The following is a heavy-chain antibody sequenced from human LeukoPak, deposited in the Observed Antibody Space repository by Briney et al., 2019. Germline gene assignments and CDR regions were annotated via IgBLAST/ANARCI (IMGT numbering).Heavy chain of an antibody. CDR3: ARETATVTTAFDI. Sequence: ASVQVSFKASGYPFTGYYLYWVRQAPGQGLECMAWINPNSGGTGNANKFRGRVTMPRDTSMSTAYMELSRLRSDDTAVYYCARETATVTTAFDIWGQGTMVTVSS. CDR2: INPNSGGT. D-gene: IGHD4-11*01. CDR1: GYPFTGYY. J-gene: IGHJ3*02. V-gene: IGHV1-2*07.